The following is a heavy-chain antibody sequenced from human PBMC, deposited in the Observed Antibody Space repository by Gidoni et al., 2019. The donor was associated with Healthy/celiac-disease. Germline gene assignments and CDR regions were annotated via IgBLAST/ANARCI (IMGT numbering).Heavy chain of an antibody. J-gene: IGHJ4*02. CDR1: GFTFDDYA. CDR2: MSGSSGSI. D-gene: IGHD3-22*01. Sequence: EVKLVESGGGLVQPGRSLRLSCAASGFTFDDYAMHGVRQAPGKGLEGVLGMSGSSGSIGYADSVKGRFTISRDNAKNSLYLQMNSLRAEDTALYYCAKDGTASDSSGYYAHFDYWGQGTLVTVSS. V-gene: IGHV3-9*01. CDR3: AKDGTASDSSGYYAHFDY.